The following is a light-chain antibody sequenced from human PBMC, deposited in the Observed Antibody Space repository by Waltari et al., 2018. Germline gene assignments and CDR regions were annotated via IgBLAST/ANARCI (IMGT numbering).Light chain of an antibody. CDR1: QSVSSY. V-gene: IGKV3-11*01. CDR2: DAS. J-gene: IGKJ4*01. Sequence: EIVLTQSPATLSLSPGERATLSCRASQSVSSYLAWYQQKPGQAPRLLIYDASNRATGIPARCSGSEYETDFTLTISSLEPEDFAVYYCQQRSIWPSFGGGTTVEI. CDR3: QQRSIWPS.